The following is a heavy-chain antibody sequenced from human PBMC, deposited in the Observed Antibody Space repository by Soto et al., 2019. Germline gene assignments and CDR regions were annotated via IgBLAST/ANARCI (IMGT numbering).Heavy chain of an antibody. D-gene: IGHD2-2*01. J-gene: IGHJ6*02. CDR2: IYPGDSDT. V-gene: IGHV5-51*01. Sequence: GESLKISCKGSGYSFTSYWIGWVRQMPGKGLEWMGIIYPGDSDTRYSPSFQGQVTISADKSISTAYLQWSSLKASDTAMYYCAKGPAIVLVPAAMNYYYGMDVWGQGTTVTVSS. CDR3: AKGPAIVLVPAAMNYYYGMDV. CDR1: GYSFTSYW.